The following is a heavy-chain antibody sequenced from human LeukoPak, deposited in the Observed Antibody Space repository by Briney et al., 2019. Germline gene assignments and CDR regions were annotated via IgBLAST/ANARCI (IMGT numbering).Heavy chain of an antibody. Sequence: PGGSLRLSCAASGFTFSSYGMHWVRQAPGKGLEWVAFIRYDGSNKYYADSVKGRFTISRDNSKNTLYLQMNSLRAEDTAVYYCAKVQQWLVTRGAFDIWGQGTMVTVSS. J-gene: IGHJ3*02. D-gene: IGHD6-19*01. CDR2: IRYDGSNK. V-gene: IGHV3-30*02. CDR3: AKVQQWLVTRGAFDI. CDR1: GFTFSSYG.